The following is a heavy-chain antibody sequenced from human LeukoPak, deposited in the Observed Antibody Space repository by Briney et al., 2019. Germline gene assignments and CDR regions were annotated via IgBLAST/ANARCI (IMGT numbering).Heavy chain of an antibody. D-gene: IGHD5-18*01. CDR2: IYYSGST. V-gene: IGHV4-39*01. J-gene: IGHJ5*02. CDR1: GGSISSSSYY. CDR3: ARSVDTAMVDNWFDP. Sequence: PSETLSLTCTVSGGSISSSSYYWGWIRQPPGKGLEWIGSIYYSGSTYYNPSLKSRVTISVDTSKNQFSLKLSSVTAADTAVYYCARSVDTAMVDNWFDPWGQGTLVTVPS.